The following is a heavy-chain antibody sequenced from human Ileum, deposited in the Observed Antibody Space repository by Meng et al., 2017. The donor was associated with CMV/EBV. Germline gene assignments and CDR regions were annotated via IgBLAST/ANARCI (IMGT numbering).Heavy chain of an antibody. CDR2: TFYRSKWYN. J-gene: IGHJ4*02. V-gene: IGHV6-1*01. CDR1: GDSVSGNTAA. Sequence: QIPSLTCAISGDSVSGNTAAWNWIRQAPSRGLEWLGRTFYRSKWYNDYGLSVKSRITIDPDTSKNQFSLQLNSVTPVDTAVYYCARDTTINRGVINPLDYWGQGSLVTVSS. CDR3: ARDTTINRGVINPLDY. D-gene: IGHD3-10*01.